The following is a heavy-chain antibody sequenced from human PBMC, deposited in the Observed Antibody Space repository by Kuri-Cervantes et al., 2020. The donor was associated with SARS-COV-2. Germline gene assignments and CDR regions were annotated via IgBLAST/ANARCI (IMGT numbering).Heavy chain of an antibody. D-gene: IGHD3-22*01. V-gene: IGHV3-48*01. CDR2: ISSSSSTI. CDR3: ARQLYYYYDNSRRGIDY. Sequence: GGSLRLSCAASGFTFSSYSMNWVRQAPGKGLEWVSYISSSSSTIYYADSVKGRFTISRDNAKNSLYLQMNSLRAEDTAVYYCARQLYYYYDNSRRGIDYWGQGTLVTVSS. CDR1: GFTFSSYS. J-gene: IGHJ4*02.